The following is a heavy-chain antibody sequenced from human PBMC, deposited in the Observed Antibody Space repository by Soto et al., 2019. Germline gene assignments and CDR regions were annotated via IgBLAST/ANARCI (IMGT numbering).Heavy chain of an antibody. CDR3: ARGRSVWFGESSRYYYGMDV. D-gene: IGHD3-10*01. CDR2: INHSGST. Sequence: SETLSLTCTVSGGSISSSSYYWGWIRQPPGKGLEWIGSINHSGSTNYNPSLKSRVTISVDTSKNQFSLKLSSVTAADTAVYYCARGRSVWFGESSRYYYGMDVWGQGTTVTVSS. CDR1: GGSISSSSYY. J-gene: IGHJ6*02. V-gene: IGHV4-39*07.